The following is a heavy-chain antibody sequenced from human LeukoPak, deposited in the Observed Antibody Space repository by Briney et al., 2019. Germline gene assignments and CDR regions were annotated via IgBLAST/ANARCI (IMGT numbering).Heavy chain of an antibody. CDR2: IYYSGST. Sequence: PSETLSLTCTVSGGSISSSSYYWGWIRQPPGKGAEWIGSIYYSGSTYYNPSLKSRVTISVDTSKNQFSLKLSSVTAADTAVYYCARPQGTGTIDYWGQGTLVTVSS. V-gene: IGHV4-39*01. J-gene: IGHJ4*02. D-gene: IGHD7-27*01. CDR1: GGSISSSSYY. CDR3: ARPQGTGTIDY.